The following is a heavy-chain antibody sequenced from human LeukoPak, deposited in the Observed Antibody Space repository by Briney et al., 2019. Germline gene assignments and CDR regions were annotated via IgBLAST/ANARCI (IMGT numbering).Heavy chain of an antibody. V-gene: IGHV4-34*01. CDR1: GGSFSGYY. CDR3: ARVRYDILTGYYDFDY. Sequence: SETLSLTCAVYGGSFSGYYWSWIRQPPGKGLEWIGEINHSGSTNYNPSLKSRVTISVDTPKNQFSLKLSSVTAADTAVYYCARVRYDILTGYYDFDYWGQGTLVTVSS. D-gene: IGHD3-9*01. J-gene: IGHJ4*02. CDR2: INHSGST.